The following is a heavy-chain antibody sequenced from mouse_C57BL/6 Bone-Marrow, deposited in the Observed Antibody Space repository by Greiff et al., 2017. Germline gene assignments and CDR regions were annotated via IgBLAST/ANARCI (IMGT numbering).Heavy chain of an antibody. D-gene: IGHD2-2*01. Sequence: QVQLQQSGAELVRPGASVKLSCKASGYTFTSYGISWVKQRTGQGLEWIGEIYPRSGNTYYNEKFKGKATLTADKSSSTAYMELRSLTSEDSAVYFCARSLPYGFYWYFDVWGTGTTVTVSS. V-gene: IGHV1-81*01. CDR3: ARSLPYGFYWYFDV. CDR2: IYPRSGNT. J-gene: IGHJ1*03. CDR1: GYTFTSYG.